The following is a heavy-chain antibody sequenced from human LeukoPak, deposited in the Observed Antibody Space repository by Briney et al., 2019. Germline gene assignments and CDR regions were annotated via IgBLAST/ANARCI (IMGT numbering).Heavy chain of an antibody. CDR3: ARDYSGEWEQLTGWWFDP. V-gene: IGHV1-8*03. Sequence: ASVKVSCKASGYTFTSYDINWVRQATGQGLEWMGWMNPNSGNTGYAQKFQGRVTITRNTSISTAYIELSSLRSEDTAVYYCARDYSGEWEQLTGWWFDPWGQGTLVIVSS. CDR2: MNPNSGNT. J-gene: IGHJ5*02. D-gene: IGHD1/OR15-1a*01. CDR1: GYTFTSYD.